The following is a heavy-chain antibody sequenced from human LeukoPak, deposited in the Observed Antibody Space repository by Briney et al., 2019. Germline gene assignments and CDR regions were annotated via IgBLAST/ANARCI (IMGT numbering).Heavy chain of an antibody. J-gene: IGHJ6*03. CDR1: EYSFTNYW. D-gene: IGHD1-26*01. CDR2: IYPGDSDT. Sequence: GESLKISCKGSEYSFTNYWIAWVRQMPGKGLEWMGIIYPGDSDTRYSPSFQGQVTISADKSISTAYLQWSSLKASDTAMYYCARHSGSYPDDYYYYMDVWGKGTTVTVSS. V-gene: IGHV5-51*01. CDR3: ARHSGSYPDDYYYYMDV.